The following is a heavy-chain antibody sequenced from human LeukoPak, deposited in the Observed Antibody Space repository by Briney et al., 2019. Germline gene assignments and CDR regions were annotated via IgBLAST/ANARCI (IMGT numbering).Heavy chain of an antibody. D-gene: IGHD4-23*01. Sequence: GGSLRLSCAASGFTFSSYSMNWVRQAPGKGLEWVSSISSSSSYIYYADSVKGRFTISRGNAKNSLYLQMNSLRAEDTAVYYCARFPNGGHAFDIWGQGTMVTVSS. CDR1: GFTFSSYS. CDR2: ISSSSSYI. V-gene: IGHV3-21*01. J-gene: IGHJ3*02. CDR3: ARFPNGGHAFDI.